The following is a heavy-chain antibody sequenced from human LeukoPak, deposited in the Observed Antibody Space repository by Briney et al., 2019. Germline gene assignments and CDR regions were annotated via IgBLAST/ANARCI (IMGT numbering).Heavy chain of an antibody. CDR3: ARDSGVSSGIAAASGAFDI. CDR2: IWYDGSNK. V-gene: IGHV3-33*01. J-gene: IGHJ3*02. Sequence: GGSLRLSCAASGFTFSSYGMHWVRQAPGKGLEWVAVIWYDGSNKYYADSVKGRFTISRDNSKNTLYLQMNSLRAEDTAVYYCARDSGVSSGIAAASGAFDIWGQGTMVTVSS. D-gene: IGHD6-13*01. CDR1: GFTFSSYG.